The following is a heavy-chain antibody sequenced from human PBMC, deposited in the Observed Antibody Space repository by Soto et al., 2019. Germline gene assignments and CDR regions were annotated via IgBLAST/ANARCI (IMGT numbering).Heavy chain of an antibody. Sequence: SVEVSLKASGGTFSSYAISWGRQAPVQGLEWMGGIIPIFGTANYAQKFQGRVTITADESTSTAYMELSSLRSEDTAVYYCATDPSHIVVVPAAIRHYFDYWGQGTPVTVSS. D-gene: IGHD2-2*01. J-gene: IGHJ4*02. CDR3: ATDPSHIVVVPAAIRHYFDY. CDR2: IIPIFGTA. CDR1: GGTFSSYA. V-gene: IGHV1-69*13.